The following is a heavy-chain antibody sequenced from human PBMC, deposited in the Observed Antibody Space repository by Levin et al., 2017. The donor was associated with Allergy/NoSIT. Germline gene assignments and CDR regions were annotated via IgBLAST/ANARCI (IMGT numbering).Heavy chain of an antibody. CDR1: GDSITSSRHY. CDR3: ARNRTGWFDS. J-gene: IGHJ5*01. D-gene: IGHD3/OR15-3a*01. V-gene: IGHV4-39*01. CDR2: IYYSGST. Sequence: SQTLSLTCSVSGDSITSSRHYWAWLRQPPGKGLEWIANIYYSGSTHYNPSLKSRLTISIDPSKRHFSLELRSVTAADTAIYYGARNRTGWFDSWGQGTLVTVSS.